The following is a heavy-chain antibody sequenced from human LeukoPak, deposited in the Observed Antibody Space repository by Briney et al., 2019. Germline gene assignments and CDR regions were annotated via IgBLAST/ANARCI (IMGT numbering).Heavy chain of an antibody. J-gene: IGHJ3*02. CDR3: ASYYDILTGPNDAFDI. CDR2: ISSSSSYI. CDR1: GSTFSSYS. Sequence: GGSLRLSCAASGSTFSSYSMNWVRQAPGKGLEWVSSISSSSSYIYYADSVKGRFTISRDNAKNSLYLQMNSLRAEDTAVYYCASYYDILTGPNDAFDIWGQGTMVTVSS. V-gene: IGHV3-21*01. D-gene: IGHD3-9*01.